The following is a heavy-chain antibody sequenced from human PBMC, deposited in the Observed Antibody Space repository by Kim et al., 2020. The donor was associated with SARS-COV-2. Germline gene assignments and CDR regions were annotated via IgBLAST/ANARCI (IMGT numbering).Heavy chain of an antibody. CDR3: AKDEDYEVSRTTNGMDV. V-gene: IGHV3-9*01. CDR2: ISWNSGSI. D-gene: IGHD4-17*01. J-gene: IGHJ6*02. CDR1: GFTFGDYA. Sequence: GGSLRLSCAASGFTFGDYAMHWVRQAPGKGLEWVSGISWNSGSIGYADSVKGRFTISRDNAKNSLYLQMNSLRAEDTALYYCAKDEDYEVSRTTNGMDVWGQGTTVTVSS.